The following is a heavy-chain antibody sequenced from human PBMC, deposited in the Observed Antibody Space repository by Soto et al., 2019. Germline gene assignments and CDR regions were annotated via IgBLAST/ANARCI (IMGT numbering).Heavy chain of an antibody. CDR1: GFTFSSYW. D-gene: IGHD3-10*01. CDR2: INSDGSST. J-gene: IGHJ6*02. CDR3: GSGPSIGRGGNGGDHYFLRIDV. V-gene: IGHV3-74*01. Sequence: EVQLVESGGGLVQPGGSLRLSCAASGFTFSSYWMHWVRQAPGKGLVWVSRINSDGSSTSYADSVKGRFTISRDNAKNTVVLQRDRPGAEDKAGDFCGSGPSIGRGGNGGDHYFLRIDVWGQGTTVTVSS.